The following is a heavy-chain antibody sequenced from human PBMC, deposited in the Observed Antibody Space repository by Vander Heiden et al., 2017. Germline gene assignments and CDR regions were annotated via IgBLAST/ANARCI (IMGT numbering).Heavy chain of an antibody. CDR2: IATAGDT. CDR3: ARGGSPEAFDI. D-gene: IGHD1-26*01. J-gene: IGHJ3*02. CDR1: GFTCSSYD. Sequence: EVQLVESGGGLVQPGGSLRISCAAPGFTCSSYDWHWVRQATGKGLVWVSAIATAGDTYYLGSVKGRFTISRENAKNSLYLQMNSLRAGDTAVYYCARGGSPEAFDIWGQGTMVTVSS. V-gene: IGHV3-13*01.